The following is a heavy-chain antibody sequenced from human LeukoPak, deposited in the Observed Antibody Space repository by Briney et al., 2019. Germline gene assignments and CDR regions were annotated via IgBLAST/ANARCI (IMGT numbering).Heavy chain of an antibody. CDR3: ARGRVGATFGHFDY. Sequence: PSETLSLTCTVSGVSVSRGSYYWSWIRQPPGKGLEWIGYIYYRGNTNYNPSLKSRVTISVDTSKNQFSLKLSSVTAADAAVYYCARGRVGATFGHFDYWGQGTLVTVSS. V-gene: IGHV4-61*01. CDR2: IYYRGNT. D-gene: IGHD1-26*01. CDR1: GVSVSRGSYY. J-gene: IGHJ4*02.